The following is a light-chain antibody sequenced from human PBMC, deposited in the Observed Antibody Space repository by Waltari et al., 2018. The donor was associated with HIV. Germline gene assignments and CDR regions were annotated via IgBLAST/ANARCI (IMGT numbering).Light chain of an antibody. CDR1: KSNIGAGYA. J-gene: IGLJ2*01. V-gene: IGLV1-40*01. CDR3: QSYDSSLTTTV. CDR2: GNN. Sequence: QSVLTQPPSVSGDPGQRVTMSCTGRKSNIGAGYAVHWYQQVPGTAPKLLIYGNNNRASGVPDRFSGSKSGTSASLAISGLQAEDEAEYHCQSYDSSLTTTVFGGGTKLTVL.